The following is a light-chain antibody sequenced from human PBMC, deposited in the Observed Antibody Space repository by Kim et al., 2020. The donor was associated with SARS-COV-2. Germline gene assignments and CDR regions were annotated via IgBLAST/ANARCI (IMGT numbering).Light chain of an antibody. J-gene: IGKJ1*01. Sequence: PPSCSASLLVPCSSLPWYLQTRVQPPRILTYAVSNRAKRIPDRFSGSGSGTDFTLTISRLYPEDFAVYYCHLYGGSPATFGQATKVDI. V-gene: IGKV3-20*01. CDR2: AVS. CDR1: LLVPCSS. CDR3: HLYGGSPAT.